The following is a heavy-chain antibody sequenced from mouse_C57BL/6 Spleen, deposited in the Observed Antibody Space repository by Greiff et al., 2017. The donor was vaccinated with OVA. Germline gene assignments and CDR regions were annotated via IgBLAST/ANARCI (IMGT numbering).Heavy chain of an antibody. J-gene: IGHJ4*01. Sequence: EVNVVESGGGLVKPGGSLKLSCAASGFTFSSYTMSWVRQTPEKRLEWVATISGGGGNTYYPDSVKGRFTISRDNAKNTLYLQMSSLRSEDTALYYCARHYYDYDGDYWGQGTSVTVSS. CDR2: ISGGGGNT. CDR1: GFTFSSYT. D-gene: IGHD2-4*01. CDR3: ARHYYDYDGDY. V-gene: IGHV5-9*01.